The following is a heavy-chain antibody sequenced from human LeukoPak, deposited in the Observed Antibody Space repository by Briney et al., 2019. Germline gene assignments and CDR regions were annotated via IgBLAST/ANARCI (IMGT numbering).Heavy chain of an antibody. CDR1: GFTFDDYA. J-gene: IGHJ6*03. CDR3: ARLYCSSTSCCHWDYYYYYYMDV. V-gene: IGHV3-9*01. D-gene: IGHD2-2*01. Sequence: GGSLRLSCAASGFTFDDYAMHWVRQAPGKGLEWVSGISWNSGSIGYADSVKGRFTISRDNAKNTLYLQMNSLRAEDTAVYYCARLYCSSTSCCHWDYYYYYYMDVWGKGTTVTVSS. CDR2: ISWNSGSI.